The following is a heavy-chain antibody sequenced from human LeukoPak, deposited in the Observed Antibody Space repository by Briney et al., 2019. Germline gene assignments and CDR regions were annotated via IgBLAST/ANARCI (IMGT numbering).Heavy chain of an antibody. Sequence: PGGSLRLSCAASGFTFDDYGMSWVRQPPGKGLEWIGEIYHSGSTNYNPTLKSRVTMSVEKSRNQFSLSLTSVTAADTAVYYCARGEQYGSGTVQFDYWGQGTLVTVSS. D-gene: IGHD3-10*01. J-gene: IGHJ4*02. CDR1: GFTFDDYG. V-gene: IGHV4-4*02. CDR3: ARGEQYGSGTVQFDY. CDR2: IYHSGST.